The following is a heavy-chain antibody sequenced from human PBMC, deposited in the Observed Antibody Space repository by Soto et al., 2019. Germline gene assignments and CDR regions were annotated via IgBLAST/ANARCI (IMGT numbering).Heavy chain of an antibody. J-gene: IGHJ6*02. CDR2: IIPIFGTA. CDR3: ARDPYSSPIYYYYGMDV. D-gene: IGHD6-13*01. V-gene: IGHV1-69*13. CDR1: GGTFSSYA. Sequence: SVKVSCKASGGTFSSYAISWVRQAPGQGLEWMGGIIPIFGTANYAQKFQGRVTITADESTSTAYVELSSLRSEDTAVYYCARDPYSSPIYYYYGMDVWGQGTTVTVSS.